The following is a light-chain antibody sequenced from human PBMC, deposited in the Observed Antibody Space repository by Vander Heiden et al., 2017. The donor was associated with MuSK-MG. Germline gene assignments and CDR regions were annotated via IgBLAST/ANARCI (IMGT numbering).Light chain of an antibody. CDR2: SAG. Sequence: QTVVPQQPSLTVSPGGTVPLTCASSPGAVTSGHYPTWFQQKPGQAPRAMIYSAGNKHSGTPARFSGSLLGGKAALTLSGVQPEDEADYYCLLHVGGARNWVFGGGTKLTVL. CDR3: LLHVGGARNWV. V-gene: IGLV7-43*01. CDR1: PGAVTSGHY. J-gene: IGLJ3*02.